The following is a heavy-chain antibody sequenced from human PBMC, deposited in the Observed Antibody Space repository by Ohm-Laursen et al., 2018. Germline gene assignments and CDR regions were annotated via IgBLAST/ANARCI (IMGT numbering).Heavy chain of an antibody. V-gene: IGHV3-66*01. Sequence: GSLRLSCSASGLTLKSYSMNWVRQAPGKGLEWVSVIYSGGSTYYADSVKGRFTISRDNSKNTLYLQMNSLRAEDTAVYYCARGGMWELVDAFDIWGQGTMVTVSS. D-gene: IGHD1-26*01. CDR3: ARGGMWELVDAFDI. J-gene: IGHJ3*02. CDR2: IYSGGST. CDR1: GLTLKSYS.